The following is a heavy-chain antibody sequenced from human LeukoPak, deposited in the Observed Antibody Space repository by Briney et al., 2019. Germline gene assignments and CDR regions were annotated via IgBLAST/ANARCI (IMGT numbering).Heavy chain of an antibody. Sequence: TGGSLRLSCEASGVTVSSSFMSWVRQAPGKGLEWVSAISGSGGSTYYADSVKGRFTISRDNSKNTLYLQMNSLRAEDTAVYYCAKAHHGVDYWGQGTLVTVSS. J-gene: IGHJ4*02. CDR3: AKAHHGVDY. CDR2: ISGSGGST. D-gene: IGHD4-17*01. V-gene: IGHV3-23*01. CDR1: GVTVSSSF.